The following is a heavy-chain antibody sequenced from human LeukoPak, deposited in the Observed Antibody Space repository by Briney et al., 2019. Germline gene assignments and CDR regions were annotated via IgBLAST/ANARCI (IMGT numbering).Heavy chain of an antibody. J-gene: IGHJ4*02. CDR1: GVTFSGYY. V-gene: IGHV3-30*18. CDR2: ISYNGSNN. D-gene: IGHD2-15*01. CDR3: AKEAVRFFRGSCYSDDY. Sequence: GRSLRLSCAASGVTFSGYYMHWVRQAPGKGLEWVAVISYNGSNNYNPDSVKRGITIFETTSKNTPYLQMNSPSADTTAVYYCAKEAVRFFRGSCYSDDYWGQGTLVTVSS.